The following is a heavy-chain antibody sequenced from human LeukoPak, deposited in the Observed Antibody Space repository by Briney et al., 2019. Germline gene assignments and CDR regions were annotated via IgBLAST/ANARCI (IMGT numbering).Heavy chain of an antibody. Sequence: SESLSLTCTVSGVSVSSGDYYWSRIRQLPGKGLEWIGYIYYSGSTYYNPSLKSRLTISVDTSKNQFSLKLSSVTAADTAVYYCARRRGNTSGFQGYYFDYWGQGTLVTVSS. CDR2: IYYSGST. D-gene: IGHD6-19*01. CDR3: ARRRGNTSGFQGYYFDY. V-gene: IGHV4-31*03. CDR1: GVSVSSGDYY. J-gene: IGHJ4*02.